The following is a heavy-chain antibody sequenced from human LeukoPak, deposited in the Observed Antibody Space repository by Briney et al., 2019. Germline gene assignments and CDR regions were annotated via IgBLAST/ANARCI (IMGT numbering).Heavy chain of an antibody. V-gene: IGHV1-2*02. CDR1: GYTFTAYY. CDR3: ARVKDSSSWHYFDF. J-gene: IGHJ4*02. Sequence: ASVKVSCKASGYTFTAYYIHWLRQAPGQGLEWMGWVNPFSGGTIPAQKFQDRVTMTKDTSINTAYMELSSLRSDDTAVYYCARVKDSSSWHYFDFWGQGTLVTVSS. CDR2: VNPFSGGT. D-gene: IGHD6-13*01.